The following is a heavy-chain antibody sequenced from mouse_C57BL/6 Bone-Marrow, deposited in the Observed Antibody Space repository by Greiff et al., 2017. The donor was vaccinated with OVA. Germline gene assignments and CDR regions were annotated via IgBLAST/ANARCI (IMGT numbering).Heavy chain of an antibody. Sequence: QVQLQQPGAELVRPGTSVKLSCKASGYTFTSYWMHWVKQRPGQGLEWIGVIDPSDSYTNYNQKFKGKATLTVDTSSSTAYMQLSSLTSEDSAVYYCVRMVTTWFAYWGQGTLVTVSA. CDR3: VRMVTTWFAY. CDR2: IDPSDSYT. V-gene: IGHV1-59*01. D-gene: IGHD2-2*01. CDR1: GYTFTSYW. J-gene: IGHJ3*01.